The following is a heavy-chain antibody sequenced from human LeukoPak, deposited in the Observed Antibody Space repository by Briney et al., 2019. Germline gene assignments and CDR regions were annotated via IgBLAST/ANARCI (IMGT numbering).Heavy chain of an antibody. CDR3: ARDWRTTYYYDSSGYLDDAFDI. V-gene: IGHV1-69*13. J-gene: IGHJ3*02. D-gene: IGHD3-22*01. Sequence: SVKVSCKASGGTFSSYAISWVRQAPGQGLERMGGIIPIFGTANYAQKFQGRVTITADESTSTAYTELSSLRSEDTAVYYCARDWRTTYYYDSSGYLDDAFDIWGQGTMVTVSS. CDR1: GGTFSSYA. CDR2: IIPIFGTA.